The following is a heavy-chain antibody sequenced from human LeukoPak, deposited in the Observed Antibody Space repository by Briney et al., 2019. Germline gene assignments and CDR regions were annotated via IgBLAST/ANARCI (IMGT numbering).Heavy chain of an antibody. J-gene: IGHJ4*02. CDR1: GLIFSGYA. CDR2: ISGSGGST. V-gene: IGHV3-23*01. CDR3: AKATDYSGTYYQFDF. Sequence: GGSLRLSCAASGLIFSGYAMTWVRQAPGKGLEWASAISGSGGSTYYLDSVKGRFTISRDNSKNTLYLQMNSLRAEDTAVYYCAKATDYSGTYYQFDFWGQGTLVTVSS. D-gene: IGHD1-26*01.